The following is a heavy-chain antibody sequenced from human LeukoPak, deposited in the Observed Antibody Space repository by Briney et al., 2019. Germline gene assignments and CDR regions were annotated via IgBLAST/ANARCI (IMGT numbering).Heavy chain of an antibody. CDR3: ARISSDSISYYDH. J-gene: IGHJ4*02. CDR2: INSEGSTI. CDR1: GITFSTYW. D-gene: IGHD3-22*01. V-gene: IGHV3-74*01. Sequence: GGSLRPSCAGSGITFSTYWMHWVRQAPGKGLVWVSRINSEGSTISYADSVKGRFTISRDNAKNTLFLQMNSLRAEDTAVYYCARISSDSISYYDHWGQGTLSTVSS.